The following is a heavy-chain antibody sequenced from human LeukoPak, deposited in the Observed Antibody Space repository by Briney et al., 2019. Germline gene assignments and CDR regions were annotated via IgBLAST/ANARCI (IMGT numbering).Heavy chain of an antibody. Sequence: ASVKVSCKASGYTFTNYYMHWVRQAPGQGLEWMGWINPNSGGTNYAQKFQGRVTMTRDTSISTAYMELSRLRSEDTAVYYCAREWGIAAAIVGWGQGTLVTVSS. V-gene: IGHV1-2*02. CDR3: AREWGIAAAIVG. D-gene: IGHD6-13*01. J-gene: IGHJ4*02. CDR1: GYTFTNYY. CDR2: INPNSGGT.